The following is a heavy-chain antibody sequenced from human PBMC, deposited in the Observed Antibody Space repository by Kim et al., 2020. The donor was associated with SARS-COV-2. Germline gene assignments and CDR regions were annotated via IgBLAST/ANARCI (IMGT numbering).Heavy chain of an antibody. J-gene: IGHJ4*02. CDR3: ARGHYDFWSGYMRSFDY. Sequence: HKSRVTISVDTSKNQFSLKLSSVTAADTAVYYCARGHYDFWSGYMRSFDYWGQGTLVTVSS. D-gene: IGHD3-3*01. V-gene: IGHV4-34*01.